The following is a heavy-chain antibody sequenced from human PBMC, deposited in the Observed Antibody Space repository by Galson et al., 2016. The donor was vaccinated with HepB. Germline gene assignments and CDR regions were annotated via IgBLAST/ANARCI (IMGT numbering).Heavy chain of an antibody. Sequence: SVKVSCKASGGTFSTYAINWVRQAPGQGLEWMGGIIPIFGTPNYAQKFQGRVTIIADESTSTAYMELSSLRSEDTALYYCARGPYQLLWKYNWFDPWGQGTLVTVSS. CDR2: IIPIFGTP. J-gene: IGHJ5*02. V-gene: IGHV1-69*13. CDR1: GGTFSTYA. D-gene: IGHD2-2*01. CDR3: ARGPYQLLWKYNWFDP.